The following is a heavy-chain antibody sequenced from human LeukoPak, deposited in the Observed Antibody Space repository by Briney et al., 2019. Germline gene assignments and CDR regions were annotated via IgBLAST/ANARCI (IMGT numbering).Heavy chain of an antibody. Sequence: SETLSLTCTVSGGSISSYYWSWIRQPPGKGLEWIGYIYYSGSTNYNPSLKSRVTISVDTSKNQFSLKLSSVTAADTAVYYCARAEPSSYYYDSSGYLGRFDPWGQGTLVTVSS. D-gene: IGHD3-22*01. J-gene: IGHJ5*02. CDR2: IYYSGST. V-gene: IGHV4-59*01. CDR3: ARAEPSSYYYDSSGYLGRFDP. CDR1: GGSISSYY.